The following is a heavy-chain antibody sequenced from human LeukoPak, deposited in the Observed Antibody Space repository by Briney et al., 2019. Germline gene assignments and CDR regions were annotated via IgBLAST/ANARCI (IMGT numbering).Heavy chain of an antibody. D-gene: IGHD2-15*01. V-gene: IGHV3-23*01. Sequence: GGSLRLSCAASGFTFSSYAMSWVRQAPGKGLEWVSAISGSGGSTYYADSVKGRFTISRDNSKNTLYLQMNSLRAEDTAVYYCAKSYCSGGSCYSYEGEIDYWGQGTLVTVSS. CDR3: AKSYCSGGSCYSYEGEIDY. J-gene: IGHJ4*02. CDR1: GFTFSSYA. CDR2: ISGSGGST.